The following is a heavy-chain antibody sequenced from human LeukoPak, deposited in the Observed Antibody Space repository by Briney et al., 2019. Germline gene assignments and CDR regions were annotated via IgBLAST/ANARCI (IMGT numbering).Heavy chain of an antibody. CDR2: IYTSGST. D-gene: IGHD6-13*01. CDR1: GGSISSGSYY. Sequence: SETLSLTCTVSGGSISSGSYYWSWIRQPAGKGLEWIGRIYTSGSTNYNPSLKSRVTISVDTSKNQFSLKLSSVTAADTAVYYCARERGSLYYFDYWGQGTLATVSS. V-gene: IGHV4-61*02. CDR3: ARERGSLYYFDY. J-gene: IGHJ4*02.